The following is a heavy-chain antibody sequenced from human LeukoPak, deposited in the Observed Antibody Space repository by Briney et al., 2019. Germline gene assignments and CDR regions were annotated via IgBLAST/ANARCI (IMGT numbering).Heavy chain of an antibody. CDR1: GGSISSGSYY. D-gene: IGHD3-3*01. J-gene: IGHJ4*02. Sequence: KTSETLSLTCTVSGGSISSGSYYWSWIRQPAGKGLEWIGRIYTSGSTNYNPSLKSRVTMSVDTSKNQFSLKLSSVTAADTAVYYCASGPIYLGSGLTEYWGQGTLVTVSS. V-gene: IGHV4-61*02. CDR3: ASGPIYLGSGLTEY. CDR2: IYTSGST.